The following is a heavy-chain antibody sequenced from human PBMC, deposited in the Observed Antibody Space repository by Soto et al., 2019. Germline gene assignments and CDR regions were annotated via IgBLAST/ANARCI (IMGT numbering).Heavy chain of an antibody. V-gene: IGHV1-18*04. CDR2: ISPLKGRT. D-gene: IGHD4-17*01. CDR3: AMDYGDRPEYFKH. CDR1: GYTFTSYG. J-gene: IGHJ1*01. Sequence: QVQLVQSGPDLKRPGASMKVSCKASGYTFTSYGISWGRQAPGQGLEWMAWISPLKGRTQYSQKAQGRVTLSTDTSSNTAYMEMTTLRVGDTAVYYCAMDYGDRPEYFKHWGQGTLVTFS.